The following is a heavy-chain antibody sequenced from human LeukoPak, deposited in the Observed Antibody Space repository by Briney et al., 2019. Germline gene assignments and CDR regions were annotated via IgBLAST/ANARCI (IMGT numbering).Heavy chain of an antibody. CDR2: IGTAGDT. J-gene: IGHJ4*02. CDR1: GFTFSSYD. Sequence: GRSLRLSCAASGFTFSSYDTHWVRQATGKGLEWVSAIGTAGDTYYPGSVKGRFTISRENAKNSLYLQMNSLRAGDTAVYYCARGLGIPAATAPYYFDYWGQGTLVTVSS. CDR3: ARGLGIPAATAPYYFDY. V-gene: IGHV3-13*01. D-gene: IGHD2-2*01.